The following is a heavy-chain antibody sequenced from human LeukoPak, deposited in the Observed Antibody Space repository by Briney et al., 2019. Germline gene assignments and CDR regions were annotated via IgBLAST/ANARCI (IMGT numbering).Heavy chain of an antibody. Sequence: TSETLSLTCTVSGGSISSSSYYWGWIRQPPGKGLEWIGSIYYSGSTYYNPSLKSRVTISVDTSKNQFSLKLSSVTAADTAVYYCARDCGSSGYYYEGWFDPWGQGTLVTVSS. CDR2: IYYSGST. D-gene: IGHD3-22*01. J-gene: IGHJ5*02. V-gene: IGHV4-39*07. CDR3: ARDCGSSGYYYEGWFDP. CDR1: GGSISSSSYY.